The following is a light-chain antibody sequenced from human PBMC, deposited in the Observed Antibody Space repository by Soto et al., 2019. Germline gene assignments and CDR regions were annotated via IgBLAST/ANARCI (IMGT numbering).Light chain of an antibody. J-gene: IGLJ3*02. V-gene: IGLV1-40*01. CDR3: QAYDYSLTASV. Sequence: QAVLTQPPSVSGAPGQRVTISCTGNSSNLGAGYDVHWYQQLPGAVPKLVIFGNRNRPSGVPERFSGSKSGTSASLAITGLQAEDDADYYCQAYDYSLTASVFGGGTKLTVL. CDR1: SSNLGAGYD. CDR2: GNR.